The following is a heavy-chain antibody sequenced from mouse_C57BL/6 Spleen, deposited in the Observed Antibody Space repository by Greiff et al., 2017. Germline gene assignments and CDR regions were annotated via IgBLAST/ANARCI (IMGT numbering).Heavy chain of an antibody. Sequence: QVQLKQSGAELARPGASVKLSCKASGYTFTSYGISWVKQRTGQGLEWIGEIYPRSGNTYYNEKFKGKATLTADKSSSTAYLELRSLTSEDSAVDFCARGDGRTLFAYWGQGTLVTVSA. V-gene: IGHV1-81*01. CDR2: IYPRSGNT. J-gene: IGHJ3*01. CDR1: GYTFTSYG. CDR3: ARGDGRTLFAY. D-gene: IGHD1-1*01.